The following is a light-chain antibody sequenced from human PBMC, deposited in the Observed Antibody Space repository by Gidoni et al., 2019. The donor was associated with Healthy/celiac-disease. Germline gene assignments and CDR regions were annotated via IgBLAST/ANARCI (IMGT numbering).Light chain of an antibody. CDR2: AAS. CDR3: QQSYSTPPT. V-gene: IGKV1-39*01. J-gene: IGKJ4*01. CDR1: QSIRSY. Sequence: DIQMTHSPSSLSAYVGDRVTITCRASQSIRSYVNWYQQKPGKAPKLLIYAASSLQSGVPSRVSGSGSETDLNLTISSLQPEELGTYYCQQSYSTPPTCGGXTKVEIK.